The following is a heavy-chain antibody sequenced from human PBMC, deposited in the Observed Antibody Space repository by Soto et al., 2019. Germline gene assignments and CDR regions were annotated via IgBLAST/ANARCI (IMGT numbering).Heavy chain of an antibody. Sequence: QVQLVESGGGVVQPGRSLRLSCAASGFTFSSYGMHWVRQAPGKGLEWVAVIWYDGSNKYYADSVKGRFTISRDNSKNTLDLQMNSLRAEDTAVNYCARGGGYSYGYVLTWGQGTLVTVSS. CDR2: IWYDGSNK. CDR3: ARGGGYSYGYVLT. D-gene: IGHD5-18*01. CDR1: GFTFSSYG. V-gene: IGHV3-33*01. J-gene: IGHJ5*02.